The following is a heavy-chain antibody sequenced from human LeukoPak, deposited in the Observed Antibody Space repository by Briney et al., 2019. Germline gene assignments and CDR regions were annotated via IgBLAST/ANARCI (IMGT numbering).Heavy chain of an antibody. Sequence: GGSLRLSCAASGFTFSSYAMNWVRQAPGKGLEWVSAINSSGSSTNYADSVKGRFTISRDNSKNTLYLQMNSLRAEDTAVYYCEKAAVCCCGSWSEHFDYWGQGTLVTVSS. J-gene: IGHJ4*02. CDR3: EKAAVCCCGSWSEHFDY. CDR2: INSSGSST. D-gene: IGHD2-15*01. CDR1: GFTFSSYA. V-gene: IGHV3-23*01.